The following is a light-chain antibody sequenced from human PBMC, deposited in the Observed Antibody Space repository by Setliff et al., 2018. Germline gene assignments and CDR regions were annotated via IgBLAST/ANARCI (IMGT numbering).Light chain of an antibody. V-gene: IGLV2-11*01. CDR3: CSYAGSYTSFDV. J-gene: IGLJ1*01. Sequence: QSALTQPRSVSGSPGQSVTISCTGTSSDVGGYNYVSWYQQHPGKAPKLMIYDVSKRPSGVPDRFSGSKSGNTASLTISGLQAEDEADYYCCSYAGSYTSFDVFGTGTK. CDR2: DVS. CDR1: SSDVGGYNY.